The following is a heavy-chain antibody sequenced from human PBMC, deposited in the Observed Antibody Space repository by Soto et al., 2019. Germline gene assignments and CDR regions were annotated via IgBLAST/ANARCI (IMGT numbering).Heavy chain of an antibody. CDR1: GFTVSSNY. Sequence: EAQLVESGGGLVPPGGSLRLSCVASGFTVSSNYLNWVRQAPGKGLEWVSVIYSGGNTYYADSVKGRFTISRHNSKNTLYLQMSSLRVEDTAVYYCASRGAFDIWGQGTMVTVSS. CDR2: IYSGGNT. V-gene: IGHV3-53*04. CDR3: ASRGAFDI. J-gene: IGHJ3*02.